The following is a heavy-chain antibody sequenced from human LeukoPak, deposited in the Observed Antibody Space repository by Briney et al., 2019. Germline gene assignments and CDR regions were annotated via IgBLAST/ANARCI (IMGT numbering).Heavy chain of an antibody. J-gene: IGHJ4*02. Sequence: SQTLSLTCTVSGGSISSGGYYWSWIRQPAGKGLEWIGRIYTSGSTNYNPSLKSRVTISVDTSKNQFSLKLSSVTAADTAVYYCARELGSGTYGEYYFDYWGQGTLVTVPS. CDR1: GGSISSGGYY. CDR2: IYTSGST. D-gene: IGHD1-26*01. CDR3: ARELGSGTYGEYYFDY. V-gene: IGHV4-61*02.